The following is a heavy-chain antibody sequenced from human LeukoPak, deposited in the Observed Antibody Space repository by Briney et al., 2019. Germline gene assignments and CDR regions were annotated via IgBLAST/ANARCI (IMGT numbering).Heavy chain of an antibody. Sequence: GGSLRLSCVASGFPLSGYWMSWVRQAPGKGLEWVANIKQDGSEKYYVDSVKGRFTISRDNAKNSLYLQMNSLRAEDTAVYYCARQGSGSYLFDYWGQGTLVTVSS. CDR1: GFPLSGYW. CDR2: IKQDGSEK. V-gene: IGHV3-7*01. J-gene: IGHJ4*02. CDR3: ARQGSGSYLFDY. D-gene: IGHD3-10*01.